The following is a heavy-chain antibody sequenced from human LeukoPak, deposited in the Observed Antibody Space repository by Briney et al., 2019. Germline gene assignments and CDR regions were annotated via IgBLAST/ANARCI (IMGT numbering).Heavy chain of an antibody. CDR1: GGSISSSSYY. Sequence: SETLSLICTVSGGSISSSSYYWGWIRQPPGKGLEWIGSIYYSGSTYYNPSLKRRVTISVDTSKNQFSLKLSSVTAADTAVYYCASEPYYYDSRGYYYWGQGTLVTVSS. CDR3: ASEPYYYDSRGYYY. D-gene: IGHD3-22*01. V-gene: IGHV4-39*07. J-gene: IGHJ4*02. CDR2: IYYSGST.